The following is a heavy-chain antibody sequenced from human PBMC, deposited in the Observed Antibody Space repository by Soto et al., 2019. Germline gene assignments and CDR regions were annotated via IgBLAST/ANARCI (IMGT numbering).Heavy chain of an antibody. Sequence: ASVKVSCKASGYTFTSYGISWVRQAPGQGLEWMGWISAYNGNTNYAQKLQGRVTMTTDTSTSTAYMELRSLRSDDTAVYYCARDDVDIVATMTSETTPAYWGQGTLVTVSS. V-gene: IGHV1-18*01. D-gene: IGHD5-12*01. CDR2: ISAYNGNT. CDR1: GYTFTSYG. CDR3: ARDDVDIVATMTSETTPAY. J-gene: IGHJ4*02.